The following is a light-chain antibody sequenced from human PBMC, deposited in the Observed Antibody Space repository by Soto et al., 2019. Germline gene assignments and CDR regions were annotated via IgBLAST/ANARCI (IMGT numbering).Light chain of an antibody. J-gene: IGKJ5*01. CDR3: MQATQWPFT. Sequence: DVVMTQSPLSLPVTLGQPASISCRSSQSLVYSDGNTYLSWFQQRPGQSPRRLIYKVSKRDSGVPDRFSGSESGTNFTQKISSVEAEDVGVYYCMQATQWPFTFGQGTRLEIK. V-gene: IGKV2-30*01. CDR1: QSLVYSDGNTY. CDR2: KVS.